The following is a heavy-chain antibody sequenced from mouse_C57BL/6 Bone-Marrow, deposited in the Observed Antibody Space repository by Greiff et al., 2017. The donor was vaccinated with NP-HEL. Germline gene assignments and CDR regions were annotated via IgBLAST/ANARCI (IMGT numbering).Heavy chain of an antibody. CDR3: TSRYGYYVGYAMDY. CDR2: IYPGNSDT. CDR1: GYTFTSYW. J-gene: IGHJ4*01. D-gene: IGHD2-3*01. Sequence: EVQLQQSGTVLARPGASVKMSCKTSGYTFTSYWMHWVKQRPGQGLEWIGAIYPGNSDTSYNQKFKGKAKLPAVTSASTAYMELSSLTNEDSAVYYCTSRYGYYVGYAMDYWGQGTSVTVSS. V-gene: IGHV1-5*01.